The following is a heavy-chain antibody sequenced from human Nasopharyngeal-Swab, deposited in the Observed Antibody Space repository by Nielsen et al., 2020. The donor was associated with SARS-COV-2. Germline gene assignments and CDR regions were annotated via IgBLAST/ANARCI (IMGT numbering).Heavy chain of an antibody. CDR3: AKEAGYYDILTGYYLSLGYGMDV. J-gene: IGHJ6*02. Sequence: GESLKISCAASGFTFSSYGMHWVRQAPGKGLEWVAVISYDGSNKYYADSVKGRFTISRDNSKNTLYLQMNSLRAEDTAVYYCAKEAGYYDILTGYYLSLGYGMDVWVQGTTVTVSS. D-gene: IGHD3-9*01. CDR1: GFTFSSYG. CDR2: ISYDGSNK. V-gene: IGHV3-30*18.